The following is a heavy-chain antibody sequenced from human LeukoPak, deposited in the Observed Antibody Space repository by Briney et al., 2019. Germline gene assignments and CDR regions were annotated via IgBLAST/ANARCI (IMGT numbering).Heavy chain of an antibody. J-gene: IGHJ5*02. V-gene: IGHV4-39*07. CDR2: IYYSGST. CDR3: AAQDVNWFDP. CDR1: GGSISSSSYY. Sequence: SETLSLTCTVSGGSISSSSYYWGWIRQPPGKGLEWIGSIYYSGSTYYNPSLKSRVTISVDTSKNQFSLKLSSVTAADTAVYYCAAQDVNWFDPWGQGTLVTVSS. D-gene: IGHD2-15*01.